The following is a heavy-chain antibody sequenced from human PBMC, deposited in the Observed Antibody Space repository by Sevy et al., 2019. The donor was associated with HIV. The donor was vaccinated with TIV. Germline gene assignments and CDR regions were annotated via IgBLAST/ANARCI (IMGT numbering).Heavy chain of an antibody. J-gene: IGHJ4*02. CDR1: GFTFSDYY. CDR2: IRNKPNIYTT. V-gene: IGHV3-72*01. Sequence: GGSLRLSCATSGFTFSDYYMDWVRQAPGKGLEWVGRIRNKPNIYTTEYAASVKGRFNITRDVSKNSLYLQMNSLKTEDTAVYYCARVTAVADLYFDYWGQGTLVTVSS. CDR3: ARVTAVADLYFDY. D-gene: IGHD6-19*01.